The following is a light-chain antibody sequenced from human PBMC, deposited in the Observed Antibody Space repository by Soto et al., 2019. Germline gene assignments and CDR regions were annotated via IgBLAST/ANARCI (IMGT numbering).Light chain of an antibody. J-gene: IGLJ1*01. CDR3: SAYTSRSTLYV. Sequence: QSALTQPASVSGSPGQSIAISCTGTSSDVGGYKYVSWYQQHPGKAPKLMIYEVSNRPSGVSNRFSGSKSGNTAYLTISGLQAEDEAEYYCSAYTSRSTLYVFGTGTKLTVL. V-gene: IGLV2-14*01. CDR2: EVS. CDR1: SSDVGGYKY.